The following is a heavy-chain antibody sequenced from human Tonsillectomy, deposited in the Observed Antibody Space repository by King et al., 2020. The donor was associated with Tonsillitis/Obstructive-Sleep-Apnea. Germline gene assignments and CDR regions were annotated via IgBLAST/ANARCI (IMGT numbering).Heavy chain of an antibody. CDR2: INAGNDNT. J-gene: IGHJ6*03. CDR1: GYTFTTYS. CDR3: ARGGAPVMLRDYYYLDV. Sequence: QLVQSGAEVKKPGASVKVSCKASGYTFTTYSMHWVRQAPGQRLEWMGWINAGNDNTKYSQKFQGRVTITRDTSASTAYMELSSLRSEDSAVYYCARGGAPVMLRDYYYLDVWGKGTTVTVSS. D-gene: IGHD3-16*01. V-gene: IGHV1-3*01.